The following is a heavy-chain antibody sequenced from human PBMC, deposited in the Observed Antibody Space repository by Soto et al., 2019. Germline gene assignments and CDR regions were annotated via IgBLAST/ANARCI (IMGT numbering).Heavy chain of an antibody. J-gene: IGHJ4*02. Sequence: QITLKESGPTLAKPTQTLTLTCTFTGFSLSTSGVGVGWIRQPPGKALEWLAVIYWDDDKRSSSSLKSRLTINKHTSQTQVVLKMTDTDPVDTATYYFAHHPYYGLAPYSCDSWGQGILVTFSS. D-gene: IGHD3-10*01. V-gene: IGHV2-5*02. CDR1: GFSLSTSGVG. CDR2: IYWDDDK. CDR3: AHHPYYGLAPYSCDS.